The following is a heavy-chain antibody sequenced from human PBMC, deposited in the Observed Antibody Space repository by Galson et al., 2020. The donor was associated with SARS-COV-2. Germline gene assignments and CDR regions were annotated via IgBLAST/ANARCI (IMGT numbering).Heavy chain of an antibody. V-gene: IGHV3-74*01. CDR3: TRAQRYCSGSSCYRDYYYYYNMDV. Sequence: ESLKISCSASEFTFSRYWMHWVRQAPGKGLGWVSCINSDGSRTSYADSVKGRFTLSRDNARNTVFLQMSSLRAEDSAVYYCTRAQRYCSGSSCYRDYYYYYNMDVWGTGTTVAISS. CDR1: EFTFSRYW. D-gene: IGHD2-15*01. CDR2: INSDGSRT. J-gene: IGHJ6*03.